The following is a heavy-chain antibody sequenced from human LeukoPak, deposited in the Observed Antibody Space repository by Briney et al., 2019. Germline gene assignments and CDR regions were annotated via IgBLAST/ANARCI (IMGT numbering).Heavy chain of an antibody. D-gene: IGHD3-22*01. CDR1: GFTFSSYW. Sequence: PGGSLRLSCAASGFTFSSYWMSWVRQAPGKGLEWVSVIYSGGSTYYADSVKGRFTISRDNSKNTLYLQMNSLRAEDTAVYYCARDRGPWYDSSGFDYWGQGTLVTVSS. V-gene: IGHV3-53*01. CDR2: IYSGGST. CDR3: ARDRGPWYDSSGFDY. J-gene: IGHJ4*02.